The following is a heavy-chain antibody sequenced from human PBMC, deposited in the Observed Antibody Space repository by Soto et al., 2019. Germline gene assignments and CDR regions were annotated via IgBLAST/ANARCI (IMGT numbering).Heavy chain of an antibody. V-gene: IGHV1-46*03. CDR3: ARGVRGYSSGWSLYYFDY. D-gene: IGHD6-19*01. CDR1: GYTFTSYY. Sequence: ASVKVSCKASGYTFTSYYMHWVRQAPGQRLEWMGIINPSGGSTSYAQKFQGRVTMTRDTSTSTVYMELSSLRSEDTAVYYCARGVRGYSSGWSLYYFDYWGQGTLVTVSS. CDR2: INPSGGST. J-gene: IGHJ4*02.